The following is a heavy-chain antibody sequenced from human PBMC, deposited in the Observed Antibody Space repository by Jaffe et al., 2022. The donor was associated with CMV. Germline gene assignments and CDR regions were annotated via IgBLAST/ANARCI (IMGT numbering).Heavy chain of an antibody. V-gene: IGHV3-49*05. CDR1: GFTFGDYA. D-gene: IGHD3-22*01. CDR3: TRDKYYYDSSGYSTNDAFDI. J-gene: IGHJ3*02. Sequence: EVQLVESGGGLVKPGRSLRLSCTASGFTFGDYAMSWFRQAPGKGLEWVGFIRSKAYGGTTEYAASVKGRFTISRDDSKSIAYLQMNSLKTEDTAVYYCTRDKYYYDSSGYSTNDAFDIWGQGTMVTVSS. CDR2: IRSKAYGGTT.